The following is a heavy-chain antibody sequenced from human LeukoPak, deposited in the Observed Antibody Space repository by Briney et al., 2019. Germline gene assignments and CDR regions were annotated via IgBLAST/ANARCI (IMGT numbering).Heavy chain of an antibody. Sequence: PGGSLRLSCAASGFTFSSYSMNWVRQAPGKGLEWVGFIRSKAYGGTTEYAASVKGRFTISRDDSKSIAYLQMNSLKTEDTAVYYCTRGGYYYDGSGKKPPGYYFDYWGQGTLVTVSS. D-gene: IGHD3-22*01. J-gene: IGHJ4*02. CDR3: TRGGYYYDGSGKKPPGYYFDY. V-gene: IGHV3-49*04. CDR2: IRSKAYGGTT. CDR1: GFTFSSYS.